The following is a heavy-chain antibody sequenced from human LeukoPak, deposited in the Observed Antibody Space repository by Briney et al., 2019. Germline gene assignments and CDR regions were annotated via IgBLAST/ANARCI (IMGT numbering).Heavy chain of an antibody. V-gene: IGHV4-59*01. J-gene: IGHJ4*02. CDR1: GGSISSYY. Sequence: PSETLSLTCTVSGGSISSYYWSWIRQPPGKGQEWIGYIYYSGSTNYNPSLKSRVTISVDTSKNQFSLKLSSVTAADTAVYYCARGETIFSNFDYWGQGTLVTVSS. D-gene: IGHD3-9*01. CDR3: ARGETIFSNFDY. CDR2: IYYSGST.